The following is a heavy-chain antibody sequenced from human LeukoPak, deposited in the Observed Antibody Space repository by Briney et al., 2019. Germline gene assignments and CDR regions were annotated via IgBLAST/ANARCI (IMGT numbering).Heavy chain of an antibody. CDR2: ISGGSEDT. D-gene: IGHD6-13*01. CDR3: ARTIAQYSNSWLYFYYGLDV. J-gene: IGHJ6*01. CDR1: GFTFGSYA. V-gene: IGHV3-23*01. Sequence: GGSLRLSCTASGFTFGSYAMSWVRQAPGKGLEWVSSISGGSEDTYYADPVKGRFTISRDNSKSTLYLQMNSLRAEDTAVYYCARTIAQYSNSWLYFYYGLDVWGRGTTVT.